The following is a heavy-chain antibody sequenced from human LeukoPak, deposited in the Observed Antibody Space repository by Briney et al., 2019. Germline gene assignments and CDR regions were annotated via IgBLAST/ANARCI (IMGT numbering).Heavy chain of an antibody. D-gene: IGHD3-9*01. J-gene: IGHJ4*02. CDR1: GGSISSGDYY. CDR3: ARIENFDWLFDY. Sequence: SQTLSLTCTVSGGSISSGDYYWSWIRQPPGKGLEWIGYIYYSGSTYYNPSLKSRVTISVDTSKNQFSLKLSSVTAADTDVYYCARIENFDWLFDYWGQGTLVTVSS. CDR2: IYYSGST. V-gene: IGHV4-30-4*01.